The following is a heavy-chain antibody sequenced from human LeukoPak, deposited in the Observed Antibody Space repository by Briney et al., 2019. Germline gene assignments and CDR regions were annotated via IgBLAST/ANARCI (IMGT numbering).Heavy chain of an antibody. CDR1: GFIFSGSG. V-gene: IGHV3-48*04. J-gene: IGHJ4*02. D-gene: IGHD3-22*01. CDR2: ISSSGSTI. CDR3: ARDSYDSSGYTDY. Sequence: GGSLRLSCAASGFIFSGSGMHWVRQAPGKGLEWVSYISSSGSTIYYADSVKGRFTISRDNAKNSLYLQMNSLRAEDTAVYYCARDSYDSSGYTDYWGQGTLVTVSS.